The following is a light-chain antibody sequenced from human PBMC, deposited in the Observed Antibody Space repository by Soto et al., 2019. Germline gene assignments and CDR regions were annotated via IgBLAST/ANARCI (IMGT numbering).Light chain of an antibody. J-gene: IGLJ1*01. CDR3: SSYTSSSTPYV. CDR2: DVS. Sequence: QSVLTQPSSVSGSPGQSITIYSTGTSSDVGGYNYVSWYQQHPGKAPKLMIYDVSNRPSGVSNRFSGSKSGNTASLTISGLQAEDEADYYCSSYTSSSTPYVFGTG. CDR1: SSDVGGYNY. V-gene: IGLV2-14*01.